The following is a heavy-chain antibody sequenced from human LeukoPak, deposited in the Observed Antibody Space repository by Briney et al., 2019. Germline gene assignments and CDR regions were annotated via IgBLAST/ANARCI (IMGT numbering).Heavy chain of an antibody. J-gene: IGHJ4*02. D-gene: IGHD3-10*01. CDR3: ARGNYYYGSGSYFRHFDY. Sequence: SETLSLTCTVSGGSISSYYWSWIRQPPGKGLEWIGYIYYSGSTNYNPSLKSRVTISVDTSKNQFSLKLSSVTAADTAVYYCARGNYYYGSGSYFRHFDYWGQGTLVTVSS. CDR2: IYYSGST. V-gene: IGHV4-59*01. CDR1: GGSISSYY.